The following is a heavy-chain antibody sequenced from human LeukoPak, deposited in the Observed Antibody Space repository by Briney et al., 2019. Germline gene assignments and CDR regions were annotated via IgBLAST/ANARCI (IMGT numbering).Heavy chain of an antibody. V-gene: IGHV4-39*07. CDR3: ARGPRAAAGVNWFDP. CDR2: IYYSGST. J-gene: IGHJ5*02. Sequence: SETLSLTCTVSGGSISSRSYYWGWIRQPPGKGLEWIGSIYYSGSTYYNPSLKSRVTMSVDTSKNQFSLKLSSVTAADTAVYYCARGPRAAAGVNWFDPWGQGTLVTVSS. CDR1: GGSISSRSYY. D-gene: IGHD6-13*01.